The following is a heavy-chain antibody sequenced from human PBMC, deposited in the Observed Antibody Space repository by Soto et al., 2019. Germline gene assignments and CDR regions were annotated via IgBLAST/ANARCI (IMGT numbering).Heavy chain of an antibody. CDR2: IYWDDDK. CDR3: AHRRADSSGYYILV. V-gene: IGHV2-5*02. Sequence: QITLKESGPTLVKPTQTLTLTCTFSGFSLSTSGEGVGWIRQPPGKALEWLALIYWDDDKRYSPSLKSRLTITKDTSKNQVVLTMTNMDPVDTSTYYCAHRRADSSGYYILVWGQGTLVTVSS. D-gene: IGHD3-22*01. J-gene: IGHJ4*02. CDR1: GFSLSTSGEG.